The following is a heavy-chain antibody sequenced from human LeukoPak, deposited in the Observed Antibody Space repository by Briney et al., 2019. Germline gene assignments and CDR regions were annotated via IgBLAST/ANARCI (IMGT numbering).Heavy chain of an antibody. CDR3: ARDYILPLETDNGDGFAI. CDR2: VTPSHTTR. V-gene: IGHV1-18*01. D-gene: IGHD3-3*02. Sequence: GASVTVSFTASGYTFGQYSISWVRQAPGKGFEWMGWVTPSHTTRVYAQEFQGRVTMTADTDTNTVSMELRSLRFDDTAVYFCARDYILPLETDNGDGFAIWGQGTVVTVSS. J-gene: IGHJ3*02. CDR1: GYTFGQYS.